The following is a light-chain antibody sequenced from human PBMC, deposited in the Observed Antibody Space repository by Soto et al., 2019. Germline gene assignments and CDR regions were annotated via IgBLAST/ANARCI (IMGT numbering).Light chain of an antibody. V-gene: IGLV2-14*01. CDR2: EVN. CDR3: ASFRRGTLLV. J-gene: IGLJ1*01. Sequence: QSVLAQPASGSGSPGQSVTISCTGPRSDIGDSNFISWYQHSPGKAPRLLIYEVNNRPSGVSRRFSGSKAGNTASLTISGLLDDDEADYFCASFRRGTLLVFGSGTKVTV. CDR1: RSDIGDSNF.